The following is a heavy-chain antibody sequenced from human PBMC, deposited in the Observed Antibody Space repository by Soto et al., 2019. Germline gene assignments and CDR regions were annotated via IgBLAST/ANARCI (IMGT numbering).Heavy chain of an antibody. J-gene: IGHJ4*02. V-gene: IGHV5-51*01. CDR1: GYRFSNFW. D-gene: IGHD3-10*01. CDR3: TKGPVINYLDY. Sequence: GESLKISCRGSGYRFSNFWIGWVRQMPGKGLEWMGIIYPGDSDTRYSPSFRGQVTISADKSISTAYLQWSSLKASDTAMYYCTKGPVINYLDYWGQGTMVTVPQ. CDR2: IYPGDSDT.